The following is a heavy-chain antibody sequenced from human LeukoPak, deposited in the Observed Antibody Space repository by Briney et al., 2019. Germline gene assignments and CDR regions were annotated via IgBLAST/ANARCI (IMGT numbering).Heavy chain of an antibody. CDR1: GGSISSYY. CDR2: IYYSGST. Sequence: SETLSLTCTVSGGSISSYYWSWIRQPPGKGLEWIGYIYYSGSTNYNPSLKCRVTISVDTSKNQFSLKLSSVTAADTAVYYRASQLLSFGLGFDPWGQGTLVTVSS. J-gene: IGHJ5*02. CDR3: ASQLLSFGLGFDP. D-gene: IGHD2-2*01. V-gene: IGHV4-59*01.